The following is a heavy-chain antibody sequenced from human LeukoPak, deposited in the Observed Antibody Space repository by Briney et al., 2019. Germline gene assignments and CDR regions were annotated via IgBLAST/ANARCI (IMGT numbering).Heavy chain of an antibody. CDR2: ISAYNGNT. Sequence: ASVKVSFKASGYSFTSYGISWVRQAPGQGLELVGWISAYNGNTNYAQKLQGRVTMTTDTSTSTAYMELRSLRSDDTAVYYCARDRQGIAVAGTLYYYYYGMDVWGQGTTVTVSS. V-gene: IGHV1-18*01. CDR1: GYSFTSYG. D-gene: IGHD6-13*01. CDR3: ARDRQGIAVAGTLYYYYYGMDV. J-gene: IGHJ6*02.